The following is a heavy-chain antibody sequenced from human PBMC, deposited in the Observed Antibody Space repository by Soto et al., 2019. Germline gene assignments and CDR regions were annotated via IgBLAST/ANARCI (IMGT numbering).Heavy chain of an antibody. CDR2: ISGTGTTI. V-gene: IGHV3-11*01. Sequence: GGSLRLSCAASAFTFDDVSWIRQAPGKGLEWISYISGTGTTIYYADTVKGRFTISRDNAQNSLYLQMNSLRAEDTAVYYCARAAGWFDPWGQGTLVTVSS. CDR1: AFTFDD. J-gene: IGHJ5*02. CDR3: ARAAGWFDP.